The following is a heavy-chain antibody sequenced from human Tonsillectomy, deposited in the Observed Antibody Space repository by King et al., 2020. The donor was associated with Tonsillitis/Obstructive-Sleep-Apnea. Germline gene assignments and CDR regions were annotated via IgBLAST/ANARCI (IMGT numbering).Heavy chain of an antibody. CDR2: IDPSDSYT. Sequence: VQLVESGAEVKRPGESLRISCKGSGYSFTNYWISWVRQMPGEGLEWMGTIDPSDSYTNYSPSFQGHVTISADKSISTASLQWSSLKASDTAMYYCARRGYYSYVMDVWGQGTTVTVSS. CDR3: ARRGYYSYVMDV. J-gene: IGHJ6*02. D-gene: IGHD3-10*01. CDR1: GYSFTNYW. V-gene: IGHV5-10-1*03.